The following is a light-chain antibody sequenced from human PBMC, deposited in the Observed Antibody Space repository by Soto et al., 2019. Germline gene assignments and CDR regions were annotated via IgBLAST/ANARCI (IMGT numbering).Light chain of an antibody. CDR2: GNN. V-gene: IGLV1-44*01. CDR1: RSNIGSNS. J-gene: IGLJ3*02. Sequence: QPVLIQAPSASGTPGQRVTISCSGSRSNIGSNSVNWYQQLPGTAPKLLMSGNNQRPSGVPDRFSGSKSGTSASLAISGLQSEDEADYYCAAWDDSLNGRVFGGGTKLTVL. CDR3: AAWDDSLNGRV.